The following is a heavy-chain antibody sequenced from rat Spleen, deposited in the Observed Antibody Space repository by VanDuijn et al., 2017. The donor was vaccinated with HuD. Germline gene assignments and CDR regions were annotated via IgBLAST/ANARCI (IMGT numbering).Heavy chain of an antibody. CDR2: IVFDSSGV. J-gene: IGHJ2*01. D-gene: IGHD1-9*01. V-gene: IGHV5S10*01. CDR1: GFTFSDYA. Sequence: EVQLVESGGGLVQPGNSLKLSCAASGFTFSDYAMAWVRQSPEKGPEWVATIVFDSSGVYYRNSVKGRFTLSRDNTINTLYLQMESLKSEETATYYCVTTYFGYGYFDYCGQGVLVTVSS. CDR3: VTTYFGYGYFDY.